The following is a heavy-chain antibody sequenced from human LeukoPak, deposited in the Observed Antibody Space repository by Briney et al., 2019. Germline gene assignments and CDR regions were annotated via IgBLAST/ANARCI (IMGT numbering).Heavy chain of an antibody. D-gene: IGHD4-11*01. J-gene: IGHJ4*02. CDR2: ISGSGGST. CDR1: GFTFSSYA. Sequence: GGSLRLSCAASGFTFSSYAMSWVRQAPGKGLEWVSAISGSGGSTYYADSVKGRFTISRDNSKNTLYLQMNSLRAEDAAVYYCAKDSNYLRGLFDYWGQGTLVTVSS. V-gene: IGHV3-23*01. CDR3: AKDSNYLRGLFDY.